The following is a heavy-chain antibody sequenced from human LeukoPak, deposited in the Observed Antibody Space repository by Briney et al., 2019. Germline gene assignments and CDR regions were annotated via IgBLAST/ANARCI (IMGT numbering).Heavy chain of an antibody. CDR1: GYTFTDYY. J-gene: IGHJ4*02. D-gene: IGHD3-22*01. Sequence: GASVKVSCKASGYTFTDYYMHWVRQAPGQGLEWMGIINPSGGSTSYAQKFQGRVTMTRDTSTSTVYMELSSLRSEDTAVYYCARERIGYYDSSGYIDYWGQGTLVTVSS. CDR3: ARERIGYYDSSGYIDY. CDR2: INPSGGST. V-gene: IGHV1-46*01.